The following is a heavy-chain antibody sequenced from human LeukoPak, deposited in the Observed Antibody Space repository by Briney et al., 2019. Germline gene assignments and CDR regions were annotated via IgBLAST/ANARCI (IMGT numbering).Heavy chain of an antibody. CDR1: GFTFSSYA. D-gene: IGHD2-15*01. CDR2: ISYDGSNK. V-gene: IGHV3-30*04. J-gene: IGHJ4*02. Sequence: GGSLRLSCAASGFTFSSYAMHWVRQAPGKGLEWVAVISYDGSNKYYADSVKGRFTISRDNSKNTLYLQMNSLRAEDTAVYYCARAYCSGGSCYRVGLRPTDYWGQGTLVTVSS. CDR3: ARAYCSGGSCYRVGLRPTDY.